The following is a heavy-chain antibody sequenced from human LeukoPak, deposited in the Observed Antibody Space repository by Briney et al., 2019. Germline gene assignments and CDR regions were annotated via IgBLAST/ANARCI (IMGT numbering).Heavy chain of an antibody. CDR3: ARDLGSMTTVNGFDC. Sequence: VASVKVSCKASGGTFSSYAISWVRQAPGQGLEWMGWTSAYNGNTNYAQKVQGRVTMTTDTSTSTAYMELRSLRSDDTAVYYCARDLGSMTTVNGFDCWGQGALVTVSS. D-gene: IGHD4-11*01. J-gene: IGHJ4*02. V-gene: IGHV1-18*01. CDR2: TSAYNGNT. CDR1: GGTFSSYA.